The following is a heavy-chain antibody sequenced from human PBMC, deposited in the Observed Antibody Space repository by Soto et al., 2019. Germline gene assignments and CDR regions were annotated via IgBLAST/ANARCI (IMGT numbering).Heavy chain of an antibody. J-gene: IGHJ6*02. Sequence: XGCMVLSCGALGFSFSGYAMHWVRQAPGKGLEWVAVISYDGSNKYYADSVKGRFTTSRDNSKNTLYLQMNSLRAEDTAVYYCARDRGSGHDYYYYYGMDVWGQGTTVTVSS. CDR1: GFSFSGYA. CDR3: ARDRGSGHDYYYYYGMDV. D-gene: IGHD6-19*01. CDR2: ISYDGSNK. V-gene: IGHV3-30-3*01.